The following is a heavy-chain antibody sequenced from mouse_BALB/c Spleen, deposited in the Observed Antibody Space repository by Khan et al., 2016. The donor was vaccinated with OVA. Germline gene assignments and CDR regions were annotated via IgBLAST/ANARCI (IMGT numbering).Heavy chain of an antibody. CDR2: KSYSGST. J-gene: IGHJ2*01. D-gene: IGHD1-1*01. Sequence: EVQLQESGPGLLKPSQSLSLTCTVTGYSITSDYAWNWIRQFPGNKLEWMAYKSYSGSTTYSPSFRSRISITRETSKNQSSLKLNSVTTEELAPCYRASERLLLRYPDYFDYWGQGTTLTVSS. CDR3: ASERLLLRYPDYFDY. V-gene: IGHV3-2*02. CDR1: GYSITSDYA.